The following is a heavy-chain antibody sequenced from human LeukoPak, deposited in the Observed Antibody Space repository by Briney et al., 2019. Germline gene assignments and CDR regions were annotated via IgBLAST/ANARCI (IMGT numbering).Heavy chain of an antibody. V-gene: IGHV3-66*01. D-gene: IGHD5-12*01. CDR3: ARAGNHRNSGYDY. J-gene: IGHJ4*02. CDR1: GFTVSSNY. Sequence: GGSLRLSCAASGFTVSSNYMSWVRQAPGKGLEWVSVIYSGGSTYYADSVKGRFTISRDNSKNTLYLQMNSLRAEDTAVYYCARAGNHRNSGYDYWGQGTLVTVSS. CDR2: IYSGGST.